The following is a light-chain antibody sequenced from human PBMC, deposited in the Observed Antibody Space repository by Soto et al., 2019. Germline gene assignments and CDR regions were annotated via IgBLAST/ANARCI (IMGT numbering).Light chain of an antibody. CDR3: SSYTSSSTVV. V-gene: IGLV2-14*01. CDR2: EVS. J-gene: IGLJ2*01. CDR1: SSDVGGYNY. Sequence: QSALTQPASVSGSPGQEITISCTGTSSDVGGYNYVSWYQQHPGKAPKLMIYEVSNRPSGVSNRCSGSKSGNMASLTISGLQAEDEADYYCSSYTSSSTVVFGGGTKLTVL.